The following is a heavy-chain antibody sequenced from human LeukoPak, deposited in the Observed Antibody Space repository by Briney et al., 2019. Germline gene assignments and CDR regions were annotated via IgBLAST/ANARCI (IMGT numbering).Heavy chain of an antibody. CDR1: GYTFTSYG. D-gene: IGHD3-16*02. Sequence: ASVKVSCKASGYTFTSYGISWVRQAPGQGLEWMGWISAYNGNTNYAQKLRGRVTMTTDTSTSTAYMELRSLRSDDTAVYYCARDTQNYDYVWGSYRHVWAFDYWGQGTLVTVSS. CDR2: ISAYNGNT. V-gene: IGHV1-18*01. J-gene: IGHJ4*02. CDR3: ARDTQNYDYVWGSYRHVWAFDY.